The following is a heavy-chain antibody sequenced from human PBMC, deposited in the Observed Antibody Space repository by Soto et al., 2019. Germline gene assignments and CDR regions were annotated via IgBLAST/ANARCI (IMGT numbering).Heavy chain of an antibody. CDR1: GFTFSSYG. CDR2: ISYDGSNK. V-gene: IGHV3-30*18. CDR3: AKDQLRGVRGVITYYYGMDV. J-gene: IGHJ6*02. D-gene: IGHD3-10*01. Sequence: QVQLVESGGGVVQPGRSLRLSCAASGFTFSSYGMHWVRQAPGKGLEWVAVISYDGSNKYYADSVKGRFTISRDNSKNTLYLQMNSLRAEDTAVYYCAKDQLRGVRGVITYYYGMDVWGQRTTVTVSS.